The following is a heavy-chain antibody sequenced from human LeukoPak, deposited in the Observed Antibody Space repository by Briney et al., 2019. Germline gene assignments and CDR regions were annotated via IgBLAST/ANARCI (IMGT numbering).Heavy chain of an antibody. J-gene: IGHJ4*02. CDR3: ARRTYFYDSSGYYFDY. V-gene: IGHV4-59*01. CDR2: IYYSGST. CDR1: GGPISSSY. Sequence: SETLSLTCTVPGGPISSSYWSLIRQPPGKGLECIGYIYYSGSTNYNPSLKSRVTISVDTSKNQFSLKLSSVTAADTAVYYCARRTYFYDSSGYYFDYWGQGTLVTVSS. D-gene: IGHD3-22*01.